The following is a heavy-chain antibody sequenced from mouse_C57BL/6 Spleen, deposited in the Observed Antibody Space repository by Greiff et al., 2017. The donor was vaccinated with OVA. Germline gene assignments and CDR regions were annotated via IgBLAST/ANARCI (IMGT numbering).Heavy chain of an antibody. CDR2: IWSGGST. Sequence: QVQLKESGPGLVQPSQSLSITCTVSGFSLTSYGVHWVRQSPGKGLEWLGVIWSGGSTDYNAAFISRLSISKDNSKSQVFFKMNSLQADDTAIYYCARGMIKGYYFDYWGQGTTLTVSS. V-gene: IGHV2-2*01. CDR1: GFSLTSYG. CDR3: ARGMIKGYYFDY. J-gene: IGHJ2*01. D-gene: IGHD2-4*01.